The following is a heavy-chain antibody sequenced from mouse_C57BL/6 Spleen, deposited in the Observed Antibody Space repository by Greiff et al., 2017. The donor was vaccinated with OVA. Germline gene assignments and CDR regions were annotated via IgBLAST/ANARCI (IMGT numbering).Heavy chain of an antibody. J-gene: IGHJ2*01. D-gene: IGHD3-2*02. CDR3: ARGQLRRYFDD. V-gene: IGHV1-26*01. CDR1: GYTFTDYY. CDR2: INPNNGGT. Sequence: VQLQQSGPELVKPGASVKISCKASGYTFTDYYMNWVKQSHGKSLEWIGDINPNNGGTSYNQKFKGKATLTVDKSSSTAYMELRSLTSEDSAVYYCARGQLRRYFDDWGQGTTLTVSS.